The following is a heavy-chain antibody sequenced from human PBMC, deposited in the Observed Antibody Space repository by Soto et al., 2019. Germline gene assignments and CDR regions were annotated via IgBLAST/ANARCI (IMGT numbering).Heavy chain of an antibody. CDR3: ARVSGSPPYFDY. J-gene: IGHJ4*02. CDR1: GGSFSGYY. Sequence: LSLTCAVYGGSFSGYYWSWIRQPPGKGLEWIREINHSGSTNYNPSLKSRVTISVDTSKNQFSLKLSSVTAADTAVYYCARVSGSPPYFDYWGQGTLVTVSS. V-gene: IGHV4-34*01. D-gene: IGHD3-22*01. CDR2: INHSGST.